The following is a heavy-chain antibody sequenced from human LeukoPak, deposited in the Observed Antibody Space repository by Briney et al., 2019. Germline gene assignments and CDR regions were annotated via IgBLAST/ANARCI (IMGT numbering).Heavy chain of an antibody. CDR2: IYPGDSDP. CDR1: GYTFTTYW. D-gene: IGHD6-13*01. V-gene: IGHV5-51*01. J-gene: IGHJ4*02. Sequence: HGESLKISCKGPGYTFTTYWIGWVRQMPGKGLEWMGIIYPGDSDPRYSPSFQGQVTISADKSISTAYLQWSSLKASDSAMYYCARHGLGSSWFGFDYWGQGTLVTVSS. CDR3: ARHGLGSSWFGFDY.